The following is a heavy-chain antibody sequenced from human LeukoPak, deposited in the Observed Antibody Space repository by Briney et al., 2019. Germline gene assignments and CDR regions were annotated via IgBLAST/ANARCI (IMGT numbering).Heavy chain of an antibody. CDR3: TRRRDGYNFDY. CDR2: IRSKANGYAT. V-gene: IGHV3-73*01. CDR1: GFTLSGSA. Sequence: GGSLRLSCAASGFTLSGSAVHWVRQASGKGLEWVGRIRSKANGYATAYVASVKGRFTLSRDDSKNTAYLQMNSLKTEDTAVYYCTRRRDGYNFDYWGQGTLVTVSS. J-gene: IGHJ4*02. D-gene: IGHD5-24*01.